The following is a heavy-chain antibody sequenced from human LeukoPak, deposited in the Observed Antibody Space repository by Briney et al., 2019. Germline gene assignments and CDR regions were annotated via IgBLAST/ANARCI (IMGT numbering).Heavy chain of an antibody. CDR2: IYYSGST. V-gene: IGHV4-59*01. Sequence: PSETLSLTCTVSGGSISSYYWSWIRQPPGKGLEWIGYIYYSGSTNYNPSLKSRVNISVDTSKNQFSLKLRSVTAADTAVYYCARDSGSSTSLWWFDPWGQGILVTVSS. CDR1: GGSISSYY. J-gene: IGHJ5*02. CDR3: ARDSGSSTSLWWFDP. D-gene: IGHD2-2*01.